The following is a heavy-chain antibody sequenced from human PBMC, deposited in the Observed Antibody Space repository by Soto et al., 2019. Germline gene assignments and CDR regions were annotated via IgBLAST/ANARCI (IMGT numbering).Heavy chain of an antibody. Sequence: EVQLLESGGGLVQPGGSLRLSCAASGFTFSSYAMSWVRQAPGKGLEWVSVISGSGDSTYYADSVKGRFTISRDNSKNTRYLQMNSLSAEDTAVYYCARRGSGSYYDYWGQGTLVTVSS. CDR1: GFTFSSYA. V-gene: IGHV3-23*01. D-gene: IGHD1-26*01. J-gene: IGHJ4*02. CDR2: ISGSGDST. CDR3: ARRGSGSYYDY.